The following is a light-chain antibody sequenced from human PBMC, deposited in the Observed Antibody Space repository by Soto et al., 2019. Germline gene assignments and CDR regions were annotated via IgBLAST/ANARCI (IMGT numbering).Light chain of an antibody. V-gene: IGKV3-15*01. CDR3: QQYNNWPASLT. Sequence: EIVMTQSPATLSVSPGERAILSCRVSQSVRSNLAWYQQKPGQAPRLLIYGASTRATGIPPSFSGSVSGTEFTLTISTLQSQDLSVYYCQQYNNWPASLTFGGGTRVEIK. CDR2: GAS. J-gene: IGKJ4*01. CDR1: QSVRSN.